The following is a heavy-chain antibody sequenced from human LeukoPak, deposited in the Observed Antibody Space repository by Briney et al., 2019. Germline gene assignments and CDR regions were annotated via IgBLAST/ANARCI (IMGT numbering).Heavy chain of an antibody. Sequence: GRSLRLSCAASGFTFSDYYMSWIRQAAGKVLEWVSYISSSSSYTNYADSVKGRFTISRDNAKTSLYLQMNRLRAEDTAVYYCARISSAKYGDEYFDYWGQGTLVTVSS. CDR1: GFTFSDYY. D-gene: IGHD4-17*01. V-gene: IGHV3-11*06. CDR3: ARISSAKYGDEYFDY. J-gene: IGHJ4*02. CDR2: ISSSSSYT.